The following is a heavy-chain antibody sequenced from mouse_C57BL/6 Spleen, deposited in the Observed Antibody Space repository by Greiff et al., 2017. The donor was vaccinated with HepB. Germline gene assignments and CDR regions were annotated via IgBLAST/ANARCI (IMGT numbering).Heavy chain of an antibody. J-gene: IGHJ4*01. V-gene: IGHV1-75*01. CDR1: GYTFTDYY. CDR2: IFPGSGST. Sequence: QVQLQQSGPELVKPGASVKISCKASGYTFTDYYINWVKQRPGQGLEWIGWIFPGSGSTYYNEKFKGKATLTVDKSSSTACMLLSSLTSEDSAVYFCARSTAHPDYYSMDYWGEGTSVTVSS. CDR3: ARSTAHPDYYSMDY. D-gene: IGHD3-1*01.